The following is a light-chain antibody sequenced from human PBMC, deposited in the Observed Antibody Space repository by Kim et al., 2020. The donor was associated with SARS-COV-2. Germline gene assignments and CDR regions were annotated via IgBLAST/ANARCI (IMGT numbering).Light chain of an antibody. CDR3: AAWDDSLSGRGVV. Sequence: ATSPCSASSSNIGSNYVSWYQQLPGTAPKLLTYGNNQRPSGVPDRFSGSKSGTSASLAISGLRSEDEADYYCAAWDDSLSGRGVVFGGGTQLTVL. CDR1: SSNIGSNY. CDR2: GNN. V-gene: IGLV1-47*01. J-gene: IGLJ2*01.